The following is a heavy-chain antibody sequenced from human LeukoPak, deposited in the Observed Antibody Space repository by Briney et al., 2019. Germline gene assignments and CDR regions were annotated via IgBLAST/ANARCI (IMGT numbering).Heavy chain of an antibody. CDR3: ASVAATVTSYDY. CDR2: INPSGGST. J-gene: IGHJ4*02. V-gene: IGHV1-46*01. Sequence: AASVKVSCKASGYTFTSHYIHWVRQAPGQGLEWMGIINPSGGSTSYAQKFQGRVTMTRDTSTSTVYMELSSLRSEDTAVYYCASVAATVTSYDYWGQGTLVTVSS. D-gene: IGHD4-11*01. CDR1: GYTFTSHY.